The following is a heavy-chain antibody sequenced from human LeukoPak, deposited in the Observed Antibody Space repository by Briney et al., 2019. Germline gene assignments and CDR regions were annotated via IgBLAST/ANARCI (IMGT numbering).Heavy chain of an antibody. Sequence: GGTLRLSCAASGFTFSSYAMSWVRQAPGKGLEWVSAISGSGGSTYYADAVKGRFTISRDNSKNTLYLQMNSLRAEDTAVYYCAKDRHAPGRYCSSTTCFPFDPWGQGTLVTVSS. CDR3: AKDRHAPGRYCSSTTCFPFDP. CDR2: ISGSGGST. D-gene: IGHD2-2*01. J-gene: IGHJ5*02. CDR1: GFTFSSYA. V-gene: IGHV3-23*01.